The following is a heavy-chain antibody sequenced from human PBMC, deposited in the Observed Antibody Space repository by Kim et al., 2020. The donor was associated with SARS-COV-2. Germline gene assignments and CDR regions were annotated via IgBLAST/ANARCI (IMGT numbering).Heavy chain of an antibody. D-gene: IGHD3-22*01. J-gene: IGHJ4*02. CDR3: AADQPYYYDSSGYYPAFDY. Sequence: SVKVSCKASGFTFTSSAVQWVRQARGQRLEWIGWIVVGSGNTNYAQKFQERVTITRDMSTSTAYMELSSLRSEDTAVYYCAADQPYYYDSSGYYPAFDYWGQGTLVTVSS. CDR1: GFTFTSSA. V-gene: IGHV1-58*01. CDR2: IVVGSGNT.